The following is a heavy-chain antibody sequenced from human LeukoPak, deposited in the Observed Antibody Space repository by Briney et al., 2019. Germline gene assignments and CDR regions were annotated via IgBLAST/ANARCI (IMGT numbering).Heavy chain of an antibody. CDR1: GGSINKYF. CDR2: IYGGGST. CDR3: ARGWFGEFSLVYYYYGLDV. V-gene: IGHV4-4*07. D-gene: IGHD3-10*01. J-gene: IGHJ6*02. Sequence: SETPSLTCVVSGGSINKYFWNWIRQPAGKGLEWIGRIYGGGSTNYSPSLKSRVTMSVDKSKNEISLQLRSVTVADTAVYYCARGWFGEFSLVYYYYGLDVWGQGTVVTVS.